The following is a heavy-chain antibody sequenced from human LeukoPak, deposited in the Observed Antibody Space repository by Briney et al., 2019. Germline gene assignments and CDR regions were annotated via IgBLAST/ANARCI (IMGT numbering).Heavy chain of an antibody. CDR3: ATFEGYYYGSGSYYTPGY. D-gene: IGHD3-10*01. CDR2: FDPEDGET. V-gene: IGHV1-24*01. Sequence: ASVKVSCKVSGYTLTELSMHWVRQAPGKGLEWMGGFDPEDGETIYAQKFQGRVTMTEDTSTDTAYMELSSLRSEDTAVYYCATFEGYYYGSGSYYTPGYWSQGTLVTVSS. CDR1: GYTLTELS. J-gene: IGHJ4*02.